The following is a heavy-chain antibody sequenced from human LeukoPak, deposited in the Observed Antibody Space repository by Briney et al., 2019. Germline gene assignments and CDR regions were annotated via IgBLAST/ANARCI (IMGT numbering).Heavy chain of an antibody. D-gene: IGHD3-10*01. J-gene: IGHJ4*02. CDR3: ARGFSVDY. CDR1: GFXFSSYE. V-gene: IGHV3-48*03. Sequence: PGRSLRLSCGASGFXFSSYEINWVRQAPGKGLEWVSYISSSGGTIYYADSLKGRFTISRDNAKNSLYLQMNSLRAEDTAVYYCARGFSVDYWGQGTLVTVSS. CDR2: ISSSGGTI.